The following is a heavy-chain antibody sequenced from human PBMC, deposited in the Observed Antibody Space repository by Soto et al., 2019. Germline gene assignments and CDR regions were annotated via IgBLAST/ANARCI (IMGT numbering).Heavy chain of an antibody. V-gene: IGHV3-23*01. CDR2: IYGNGGGI. Sequence: EVQLLESGGGLVQPGGSLRLSCTGSGFTFSKFAMMWVRQAPGKGLECVSGIYGNGGGIEYADSVKGRFTISRDNSKNTVYLQMTNLRDDDTAVYYCANDAVYGDGLWLMDHWGQGTQVTVSS. D-gene: IGHD2-21*02. CDR3: ANDAVYGDGLWLMDH. J-gene: IGHJ4*02. CDR1: GFTFSKFA.